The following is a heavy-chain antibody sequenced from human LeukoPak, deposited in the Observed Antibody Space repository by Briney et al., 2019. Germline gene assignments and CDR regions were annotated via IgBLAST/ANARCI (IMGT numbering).Heavy chain of an antibody. Sequence: GGSLRLSCAASGFTFSSYAMHWVRQAPGKGLEWVAVISYDGSNKYYADSVKGRFTISRDNSKNTLYLQMNSLRAEDTAVYYCAKDGHHGETDYWGQGTLVTVSS. D-gene: IGHD4-17*01. CDR1: GFTFSSYA. J-gene: IGHJ4*02. V-gene: IGHV3-30-3*01. CDR2: ISYDGSNK. CDR3: AKDGHHGETDY.